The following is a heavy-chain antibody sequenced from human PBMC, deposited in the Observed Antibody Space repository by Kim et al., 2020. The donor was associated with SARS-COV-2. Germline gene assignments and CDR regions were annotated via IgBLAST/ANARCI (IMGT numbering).Heavy chain of an antibody. CDR3: ARDPYPTQLGY. CDR1: GFSFSSYS. D-gene: IGHD4-17*01. V-gene: IGHV3-21*01. J-gene: IGHJ4*02. CDR2: ISIRSSYI. Sequence: GGSLRLSCAASGFSFSSYSMNWVRQAPGKGLEWLSSISIRSSYIYYADTVKGRFTISRDNAKNFLYLQMNSLRAEDTAVYYCARDPYPTQLGYWGQGSLVTVSS.